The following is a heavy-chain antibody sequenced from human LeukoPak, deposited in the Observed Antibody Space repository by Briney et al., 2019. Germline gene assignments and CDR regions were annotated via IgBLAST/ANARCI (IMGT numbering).Heavy chain of an antibody. CDR1: GGSVSSSGYS. CDR2: TYYSGST. V-gene: IGHV4-61*08. Sequence: SETLSPTCTVSGGSVSSSGYSWNWIRQPPGKTLEWIGYTYYSGSTNYNPSLKSRVTLSVDTSKNQLSLKLTSVTAADTAVYYCALRRLTSSQIIEDNWFGPWGQGTLVTVSS. D-gene: IGHD2/OR15-2a*01. J-gene: IGHJ5*02. CDR3: ALRRLTSSQIIEDNWFGP.